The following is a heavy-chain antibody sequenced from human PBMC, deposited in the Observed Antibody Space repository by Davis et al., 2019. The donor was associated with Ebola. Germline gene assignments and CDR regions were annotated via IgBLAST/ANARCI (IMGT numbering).Heavy chain of an antibody. D-gene: IGHD3-10*01. CDR2: IIPIFGTA. CDR3: ARAPTWSQINYYCFDY. V-gene: IGHV1-69*13. J-gene: IGHJ4*02. CDR1: GGTFTSYA. Sequence: SVKVSCKASGGTFTSYATSWLRQPPGQGLEWMGGIIPIFGTANYAQKFQGRVTITADESTSTAYMELSSLRSEDTAVYYCARAPTWSQINYYCFDYWGQGTPVTVSS.